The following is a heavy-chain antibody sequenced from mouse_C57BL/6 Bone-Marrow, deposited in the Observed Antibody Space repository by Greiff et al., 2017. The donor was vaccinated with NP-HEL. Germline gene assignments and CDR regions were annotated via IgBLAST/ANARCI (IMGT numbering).Heavy chain of an antibody. V-gene: IGHV5-17*01. CDR3: ATSFTTVVEGVDY. J-gene: IGHJ4*01. CDR1: GFTFSDYG. D-gene: IGHD1-1*01. CDR2: ISSGSSTI. Sequence: EVQRVESGGGLVKPGGSLKLSCAASGFTFSDYGMHWVRQAPEKGLEWVAYISSGSSTIYYADTVTGRFTISRDNAKNTLFLQMTSLRSEDTAMYYCATSFTTVVEGVDYWGQGTSVTASS.